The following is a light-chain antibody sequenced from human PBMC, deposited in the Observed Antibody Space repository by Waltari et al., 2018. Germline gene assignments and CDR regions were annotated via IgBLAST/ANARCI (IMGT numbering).Light chain of an antibody. CDR1: SSNLGSNY. CDR2: KND. Sequence: QSVLTQPPSASGTPGQRVLISCSGSSSNLGSNYVYWYQQIPGTAPNLLIYKNDPRPSGVPDRFSGSKSGTSASLAISGLRSEDEADYFCASWDGSLSGRVFGGGTKLTVL. CDR3: ASWDGSLSGRV. V-gene: IGLV1-47*01. J-gene: IGLJ3*02.